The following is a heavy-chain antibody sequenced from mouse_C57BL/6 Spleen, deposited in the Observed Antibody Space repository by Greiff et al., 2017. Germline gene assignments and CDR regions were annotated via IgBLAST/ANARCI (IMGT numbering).Heavy chain of an antibody. CDR2: IDPSDSYT. J-gene: IGHJ1*03. D-gene: IGHD2-2*01. CDR1: GYTFTSYW. CDR3: ARFKSFMGYGGYFDV. V-gene: IGHV1-69*01. Sequence: QVQLQQPGAELVMPGASVKLSCKASGYTFTSYWMHWVKQRPGQGLEWIGEIDPSDSYTNYNQKFKGKSTLTVDKSSSTAYMQLSSLTSEDSAVYYCARFKSFMGYGGYFDVWGTGTTVTVSS.